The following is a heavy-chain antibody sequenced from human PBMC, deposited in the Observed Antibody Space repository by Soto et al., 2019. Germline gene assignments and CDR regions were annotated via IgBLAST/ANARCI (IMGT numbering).Heavy chain of an antibody. CDR3: ASFPTVTTRFYGMDV. CDR2: ISSSSSYI. V-gene: IGHV3-21*01. J-gene: IGHJ6*02. Sequence: PGGSLRLSCAASGFTFSSYSMNWVRQAPGKGLEWVSSISSSSSYIYYADSVKGRFTISRDNAKNSLYLQMNSLRAEDTAVYYCASFPTVTTRFYGMDVWGQGTTVTVSS. CDR1: GFTFSSYS. D-gene: IGHD4-17*01.